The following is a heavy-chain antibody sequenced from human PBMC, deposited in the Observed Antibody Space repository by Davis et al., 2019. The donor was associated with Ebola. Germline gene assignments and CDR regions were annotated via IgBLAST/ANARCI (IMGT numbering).Heavy chain of an antibody. CDR2: ISYDGTSK. D-gene: IGHD2-2*01. Sequence: PGGSLRLSCAASGFTFTSYTMHWVRQAPGKGLEWVALISYDGTSKFYADSVKGRFTISRDNSKNTLYLHMNSLRDDDTAVYYCSRPYCTSPSCTLSYFDYWGQGTLVTVSS. CDR1: GFTFTSYT. J-gene: IGHJ4*02. CDR3: SRPYCTSPSCTLSYFDY. V-gene: IGHV3-30*04.